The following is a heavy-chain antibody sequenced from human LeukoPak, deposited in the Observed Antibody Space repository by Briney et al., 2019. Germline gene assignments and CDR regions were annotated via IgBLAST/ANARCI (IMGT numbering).Heavy chain of an antibody. Sequence: ASVKVSCKSSGYTFTGYYMHWVRQAPGQGLKWMGWINPNSGGTNYAQKFQGWVTMTRDTSISTAYMELSRLRSDDTAVYYCARLRADHFDYWGQGTLVTVSS. J-gene: IGHJ4*02. CDR2: INPNSGGT. V-gene: IGHV1-2*04. CDR3: ARLRADHFDY. D-gene: IGHD5-12*01. CDR1: GYTFTGYY.